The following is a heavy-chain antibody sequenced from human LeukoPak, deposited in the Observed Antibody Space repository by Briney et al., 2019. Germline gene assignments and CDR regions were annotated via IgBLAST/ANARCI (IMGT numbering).Heavy chain of an antibody. J-gene: IGHJ6*02. Sequence: PSETLSLTCIVSGGSVRNYYWTWIRQPPGKGLQWIGRIYTNGTTNYSPSLKSRVTMSVDMSKNQFSLKLTSVTAADTAVYYCAKEDIVVVTKYIHYGMDVWGQGTTVTVSS. CDR3: AKEDIVVVTKYIHYGMDV. V-gene: IGHV4-4*07. CDR2: IYTNGTT. D-gene: IGHD2-15*01. CDR1: GGSVRNYY.